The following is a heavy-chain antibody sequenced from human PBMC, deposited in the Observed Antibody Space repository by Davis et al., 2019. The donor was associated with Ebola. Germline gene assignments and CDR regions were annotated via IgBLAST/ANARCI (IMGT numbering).Heavy chain of an antibody. Sequence: SETLSLTCAISGDSVSRKSGAWSWIRQSPSRGLEWLGRTYYRSKWYNDYAVAVKSRITINADTSKNQFSLQLNSVTPEDTAVYYCAREGVAAVGTPFDYWGQGTLVIVSS. J-gene: IGHJ4*02. V-gene: IGHV6-1*01. CDR3: AREGVAAVGTPFDY. CDR2: TYYRSKWYN. D-gene: IGHD6-13*01. CDR1: GDSVSRKSGA.